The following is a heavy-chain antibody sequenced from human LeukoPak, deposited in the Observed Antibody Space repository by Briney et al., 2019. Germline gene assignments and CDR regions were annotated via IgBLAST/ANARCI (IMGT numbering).Heavy chain of an antibody. J-gene: IGHJ4*02. CDR1: GGSISCYY. D-gene: IGHD6-13*01. CDR3: GRSDSSSWRQCDY. Sequence: SETLSLTCTVSGGSISCYYWRWLRQPPGRGLVWIVYIYYSGSTNYNPSLNSRVSISVDTSKNQFSLKLSSVTAADTAVYYSGRSDSSSWRQCDYCRQGTLATVSS. CDR2: IYYSGST. V-gene: IGHV4-59*01.